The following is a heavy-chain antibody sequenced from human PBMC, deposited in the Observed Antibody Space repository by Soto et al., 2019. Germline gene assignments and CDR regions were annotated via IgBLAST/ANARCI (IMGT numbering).Heavy chain of an antibody. CDR2: IYYSGST. CDR1: GGSISSYY. Sequence: PSETLSLTCTVSGGSISSYYWSWIRQPPGKGLEWIGYIYYSGSTNCNPSLKSRVTISVDTSKNQFSLKLSSVTAADTAVYYCARHVRYYYDSSGYVNWFDPWGQGTLVTVSS. J-gene: IGHJ5*02. V-gene: IGHV4-59*08. D-gene: IGHD3-22*01. CDR3: ARHVRYYYDSSGYVNWFDP.